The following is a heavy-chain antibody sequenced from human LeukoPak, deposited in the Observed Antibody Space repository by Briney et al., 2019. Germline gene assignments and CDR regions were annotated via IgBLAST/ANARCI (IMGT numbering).Heavy chain of an antibody. J-gene: IGHJ4*02. CDR2: INQGGSVK. V-gene: IGHV3-7*01. Sequence: PGGSLRLSCAASGFIFRDFWMTWVRRARGKGLEGVANINQGGSVKYYVDSVKGRFTISRDDAESSLYVQMNSLRDEDTAVYYCARFGYSGWNLEYWGQGTLVTVSS. D-gene: IGHD5-12*01. CDR3: ARFGYSGWNLEY. CDR1: GFIFRDFW.